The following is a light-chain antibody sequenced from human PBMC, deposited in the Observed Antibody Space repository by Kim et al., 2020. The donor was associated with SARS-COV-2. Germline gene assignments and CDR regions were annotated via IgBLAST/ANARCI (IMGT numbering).Light chain of an antibody. CDR2: HDT. V-gene: IGLV3-1*01. CDR1: NLGNNY. J-gene: IGLJ1*01. Sequence: GSAGRTAVITCSGGNLGNNYVGWYQVKPAQSPVQVIYHDTKRPSGIPERFSGSNSGNTATLTISGTQAMDEADYYCQAWDSSTYVFGTGTKVTVL. CDR3: QAWDSSTYV.